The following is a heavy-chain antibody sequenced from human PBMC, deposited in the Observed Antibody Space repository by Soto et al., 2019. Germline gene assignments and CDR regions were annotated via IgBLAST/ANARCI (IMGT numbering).Heavy chain of an antibody. V-gene: IGHV1-18*01. Sequence: QVHLVQSGAEVKKTVASVKVSCKGSGYAFTTYGITWVRQAPGQGLEGMGWISAHNGNTNYAQKLQGRVTVTRDTSTSTAYMELRSLRSDDTAVYYCARGRYGDYWGQGALVTVS. D-gene: IGHD1-1*01. CDR3: ARGRYGDY. CDR1: GYAFTTYG. J-gene: IGHJ4*02. CDR2: ISAHNGNT.